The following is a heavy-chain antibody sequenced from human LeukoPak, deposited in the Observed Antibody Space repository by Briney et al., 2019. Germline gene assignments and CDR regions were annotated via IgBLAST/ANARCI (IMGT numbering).Heavy chain of an antibody. CDR2: IKQDGSEK. Sequence: GGSLRLSCAASGFTFSSYWMSWVRQAPGKGLEWVAHIKQDGSEKYYVDSVKGRFTISRDNAKNSLYLQMNSLRAEDTAVYYCAKDTYSSGIPFDYWGQGTLVTVSS. J-gene: IGHJ4*02. D-gene: IGHD6-19*01. CDR3: AKDTYSSGIPFDY. V-gene: IGHV3-7*03. CDR1: GFTFSSYW.